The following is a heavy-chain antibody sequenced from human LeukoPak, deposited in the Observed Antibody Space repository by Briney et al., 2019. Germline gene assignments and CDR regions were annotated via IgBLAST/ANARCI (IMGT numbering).Heavy chain of an antibody. Sequence: GASVTVSFKASGYTFTSYGISWVRQAPGQGLEWMGWISAYNGNTNYAQKLQGRVTMTTDTSTSTAYMELRSLRSDDTAVYYCASTIFGVNFDYWGQGTLVTVSS. CDR1: GYTFTSYG. CDR2: ISAYNGNT. CDR3: ASTIFGVNFDY. D-gene: IGHD3-3*01. J-gene: IGHJ4*02. V-gene: IGHV1-18*01.